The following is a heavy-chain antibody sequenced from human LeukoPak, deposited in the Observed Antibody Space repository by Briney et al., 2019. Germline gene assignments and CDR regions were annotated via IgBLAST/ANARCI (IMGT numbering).Heavy chain of an antibody. CDR3: TRGGYYEPIDS. V-gene: IGHV4-59*01. CDR1: GGSISTYY. CDR2: IYNSGST. D-gene: IGHD3-22*01. J-gene: IGHJ4*02. Sequence: PSETLSLTCSVFGGSISTYYWSWIRQTPGKGLEQIGYIYNSGSTNYNPSLEGRVTMSIDTSKNQFSLKLSSVSAADTAVYNCTRGGYYEPIDSWGQGTLVTVSS.